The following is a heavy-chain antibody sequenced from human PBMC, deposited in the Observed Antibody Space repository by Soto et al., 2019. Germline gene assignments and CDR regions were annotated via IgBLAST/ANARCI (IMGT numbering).Heavy chain of an antibody. V-gene: IGHV3-30-3*01. CDR2: ISYDGSNK. Sequence: QVQLVESGGGVVQPGRSLRLSCAASGFTFRNYAMHWVRQAPGKGLECVAVISYDGSNKFYRDYVKGRITISRDNSKNTLYLQINSLRYEDTAVYYCARGDREDIAVVVGVRPGEYGVDVWGQGTPVTVSS. CDR1: GFTFRNYA. D-gene: IGHD2-15*01. J-gene: IGHJ6*02. CDR3: ARGDREDIAVVVGVRPGEYGVDV.